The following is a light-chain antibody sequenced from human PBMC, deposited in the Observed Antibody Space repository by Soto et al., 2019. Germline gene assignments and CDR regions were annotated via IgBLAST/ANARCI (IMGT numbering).Light chain of an antibody. CDR2: AAS. CDR1: QGISSY. CDR3: QHLLSYPIP. V-gene: IGKV1-9*01. J-gene: IGKJ5*01. Sequence: DIQLTQSPSFLSASVGDRVTITCRASQGISSYLAWYQQKPGEAPQLLIFAASTLQGGVPSRFSGSGSGTESTLTISSLQPEDFANYYCQHLLSYPIPFGQGTRLEI.